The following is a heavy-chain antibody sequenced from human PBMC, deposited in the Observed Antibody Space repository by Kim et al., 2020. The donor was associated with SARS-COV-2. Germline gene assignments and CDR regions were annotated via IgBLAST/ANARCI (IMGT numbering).Heavy chain of an antibody. V-gene: IGHV4-31*02. D-gene: IGHD1-1*01. J-gene: IGHJ4*02. CDR3: ARVSLERRNFDY. Sequence: NPTHKSRVTLSRDTAKTQFSPKLSSVPAADTAVYYCARVSLERRNFDYWGQGTLVTVSS.